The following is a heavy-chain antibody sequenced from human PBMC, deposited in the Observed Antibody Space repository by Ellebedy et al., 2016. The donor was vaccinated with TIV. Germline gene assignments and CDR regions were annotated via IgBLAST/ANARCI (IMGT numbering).Heavy chain of an antibody. Sequence: ASVKVSCXASGHSFTSYGIHWVRQAPGQRPEWMGWINTGNGNTKYSQKFQGRITITRDTSATAAYMTLSSLKSEDTAVYYCARGYYDGTGHFNAVWGQGTPVTVSS. CDR2: INTGNGNT. CDR3: ARGYYDGTGHFNAV. V-gene: IGHV1-3*04. J-gene: IGHJ4*02. D-gene: IGHD2-8*02. CDR1: GHSFTSYG.